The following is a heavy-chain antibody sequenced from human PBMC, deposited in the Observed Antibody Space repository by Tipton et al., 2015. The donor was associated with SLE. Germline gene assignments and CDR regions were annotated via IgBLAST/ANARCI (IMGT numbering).Heavy chain of an antibody. J-gene: IGHJ3*02. CDR3: ARVFDWYHAFDI. D-gene: IGHD3-9*01. Sequence: TLSLTCTVSGGSISSYYWSWIRQPAGKGLEWIGRIYTSGSTNYNPSLKSRVTMSVDTSKNQFSLKLGSVTAADTAVYYCARVFDWYHAFDIWGQGTMVTVSS. V-gene: IGHV4-4*07. CDR1: GGSISSYY. CDR2: IYTSGST.